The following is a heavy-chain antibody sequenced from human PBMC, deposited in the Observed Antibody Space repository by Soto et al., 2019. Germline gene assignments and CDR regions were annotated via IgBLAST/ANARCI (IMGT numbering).Heavy chain of an antibody. V-gene: IGHV2-5*02. Sequence: QITLNESGPTVVSPTETLTLTCRFSGFSLTTSGVGVGWIRQSPGKAPEWLALIYWDDDKRYSASLKSRLTINKDTSKNQVVLTVSDLDPTDTATYYCPHRVLRTVFGLVTTTAIYFDFWGQGTPVAVSS. D-gene: IGHD3-3*01. CDR3: PHRVLRTVFGLVTTTAIYFDF. J-gene: IGHJ4*02. CDR2: IYWDDDK. CDR1: GFSLTTSGVG.